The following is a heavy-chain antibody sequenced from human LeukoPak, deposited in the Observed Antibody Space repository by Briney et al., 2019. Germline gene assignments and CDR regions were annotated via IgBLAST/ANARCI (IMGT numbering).Heavy chain of an antibody. V-gene: IGHV4-59*12. CDR2: TSSSGST. D-gene: IGHD6-19*01. Sequence: PSETLSLTCVVSGDSIRGYYWSWIRQTPGKGLEWIAYTSSSGSTDYNPSLKSRVTITVDTSNNQLSLKFTYVTAGDTAVYYCARGWYSFDYWGQGALVTVSS. J-gene: IGHJ4*02. CDR3: ARGWYSFDY. CDR1: GDSIRGYY.